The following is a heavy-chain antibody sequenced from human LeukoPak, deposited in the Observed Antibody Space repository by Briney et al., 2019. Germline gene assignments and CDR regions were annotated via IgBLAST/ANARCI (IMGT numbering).Heavy chain of an antibody. CDR2: ISSSSSYI. D-gene: IGHD3-10*01. CDR3: AREVPGSGSYWFPT. Sequence: GGSLRLSCAASGFTFSSYSMNWVRQAPGKGLEWVSSISSSSSYIYYADSVKGRFTISRDNAKNSLYLQMNSLRAEDMAVYYWAREVPGSGSYWFPTWGQGTLVTVSS. J-gene: IGHJ5*02. V-gene: IGHV3-21*01. CDR1: GFTFSSYS.